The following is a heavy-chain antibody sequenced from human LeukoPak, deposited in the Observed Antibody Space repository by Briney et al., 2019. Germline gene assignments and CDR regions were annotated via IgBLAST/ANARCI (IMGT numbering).Heavy chain of an antibody. D-gene: IGHD3-10*01. V-gene: IGHV4-39*01. CDR1: GGSISSSSYY. J-gene: IGHJ5*02. CDR3: ARRLLHEWFGEYINWFDP. Sequence: SETLSLTCTVSGGSISSSSYYWGWIRQPPGKGLEWIGSIYYSGSTYYNPSLKSRVTISVDTSKNQFSLKLSSVTAADTAVYYCARRLLHEWFGEYINWFDPWGQGTLVTVSS. CDR2: IYYSGST.